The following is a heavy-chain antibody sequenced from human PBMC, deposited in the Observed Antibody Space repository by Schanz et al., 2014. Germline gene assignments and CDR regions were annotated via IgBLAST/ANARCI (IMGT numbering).Heavy chain of an antibody. Sequence: EVQLVESGGGLVQPGGSLRLSCTASGFTFSSYSMNWVRQAPGKGLEWVSGFDAHDGRAYYADSAKGRFTISRDNSKNSLYLQMNSLRVEDTAVYYCAASSGWHPSTDYWGQGTLVTVSS. CDR3: AASSGWHPSTDY. V-gene: IGHV3-23*04. D-gene: IGHD6-19*01. J-gene: IGHJ4*02. CDR1: GFTFSSYS. CDR2: FDAHDGRA.